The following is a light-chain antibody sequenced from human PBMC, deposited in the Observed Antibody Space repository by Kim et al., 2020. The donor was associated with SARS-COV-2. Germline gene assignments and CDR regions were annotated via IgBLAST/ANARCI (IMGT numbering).Light chain of an antibody. CDR2: LNSDGSH. V-gene: IGLV4-69*01. CDR1: SGHRRYA. Sequence: SVKLTGPLTSGHRRYAIAWHQQQPEKGPRYLMKLNSDGSHSKGDGIPDRFSGSSSGAERYLTISSLQSEDEADYYCQTWGTGMYYVFGTGTKVTVL. J-gene: IGLJ1*01. CDR3: QTWGTGMYYV.